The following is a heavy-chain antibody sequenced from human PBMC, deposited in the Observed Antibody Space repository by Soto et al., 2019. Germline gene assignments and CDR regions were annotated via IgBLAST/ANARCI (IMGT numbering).Heavy chain of an antibody. D-gene: IGHD2-21*02. J-gene: IGHJ6*02. CDR1: GGTCSRSY. CDR3: ARGRRAVVTANPCIYHYDLMDV. V-gene: IGHV4-34*01. Sequence: SETLPDTCAVSGGTCSRSYWCWIRQPPGKELEWIGEINHSGSTNYNPSLKSRVTISVDTSKNQFSLKLSSVTAADTAVYYCARGRRAVVTANPCIYHYDLMDVRGQRSSVTGS. CDR2: INHSGST.